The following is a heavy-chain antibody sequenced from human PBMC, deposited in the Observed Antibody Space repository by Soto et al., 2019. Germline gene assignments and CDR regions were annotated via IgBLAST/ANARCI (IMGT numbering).Heavy chain of an antibody. CDR1: GYTFTSYG. CDR2: ISAYNGNT. V-gene: IGHV1-18*01. Sequence: QVQLVQSGAEVKKPGASVKVSCKASGYTFTSYGISWVRQAPGQGLEWMGWISAYNGNTNYAQKLKGRVTLTTDTSPRTAYMDLRSLRSDDTPVYYCARGANNGILTGVGGFDPWGQGTLVTVSS. D-gene: IGHD3-9*01. J-gene: IGHJ5*02. CDR3: ARGANNGILTGVGGFDP.